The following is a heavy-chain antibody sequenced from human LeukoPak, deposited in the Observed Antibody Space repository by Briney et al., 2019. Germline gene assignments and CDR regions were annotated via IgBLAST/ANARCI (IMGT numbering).Heavy chain of an antibody. Sequence: SETLSLTCTVSGVSITSYYWTWIRQSPGKGLEWIGTFYHGGSTYYNPSLKSRVTISVDTSKNQFSLNLTSVTAADTAVYYCARDLVGATDYWGQGTLVTVSS. CDR3: ARDLVGATDY. V-gene: IGHV4-59*04. J-gene: IGHJ4*02. CDR2: FYHGGST. CDR1: GVSITSYY. D-gene: IGHD1-26*01.